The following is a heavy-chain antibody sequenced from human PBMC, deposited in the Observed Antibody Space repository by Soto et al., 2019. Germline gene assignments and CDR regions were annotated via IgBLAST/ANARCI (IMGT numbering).Heavy chain of an antibody. J-gene: IGHJ4*02. CDR1: GFTFDSHW. D-gene: IGHD6-19*01. CDR2: IKTDGYAA. V-gene: IGHV3-74*01. CDR3: VRESGVAADC. Sequence: ESGGVLVQPGGSLRLSCVASGFTFDSHWMHWVRQAPGEGLVWVSRIKTDGYAAAYADSVKGRFTISRDNTKNPVYLQLNSLRAEDTAFYFCVRESGVAADCWGQGTLVTVSS.